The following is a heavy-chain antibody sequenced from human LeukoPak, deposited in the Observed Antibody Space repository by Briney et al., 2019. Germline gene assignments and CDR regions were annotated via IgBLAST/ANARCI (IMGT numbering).Heavy chain of an antibody. CDR3: ARIVTGSWFDP. J-gene: IGHJ5*02. V-gene: IGHV3-21*01. CDR2: ISSSSSYI. Sequence: GSLRLSCAASGFTFSSYSMNWVRQAPGKGLEWVSSISSSSSYIYYADSAKGRFTISRDNAKNSLYLQMNSLRAEDTAVYYCARIVTGSWFDPWGQGTLVTVSS. D-gene: IGHD1-26*01. CDR1: GFTFSSYS.